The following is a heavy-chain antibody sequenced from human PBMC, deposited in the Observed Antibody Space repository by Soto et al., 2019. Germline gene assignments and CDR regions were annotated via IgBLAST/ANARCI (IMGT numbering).Heavy chain of an antibody. J-gene: IGHJ4*02. Sequence: SETLSLTCSVSDDSINSDKYYWGWIRQPPGKGLEWIGSIYYRGNAYYNPSLQTRVTISLDKSKNQLSLKLNSVTAADTAVYYCARDHQSGNSWSFDYWGQGILVTVSS. D-gene: IGHD5-18*01. V-gene: IGHV4-39*07. CDR1: DDSINSDKYY. CDR2: IYYRGNA. CDR3: ARDHQSGNSWSFDY.